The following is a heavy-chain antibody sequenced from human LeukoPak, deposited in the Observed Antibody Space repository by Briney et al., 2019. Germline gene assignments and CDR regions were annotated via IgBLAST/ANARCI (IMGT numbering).Heavy chain of an antibody. Sequence: GGSLRLSCAASGFTFSSYSMNWVRQAPGKGLEWVSYISSSGSTIYYADSVKGRFTISRDNSKNPLYLQMNSLRAEDTAGYSGARGGYDFWSGYRPFDYWGQGTLVTVSS. CDR1: GFTFSSYS. D-gene: IGHD3-3*01. CDR3: ARGGYDFWSGYRPFDY. V-gene: IGHV3-48*01. CDR2: ISSSGSTI. J-gene: IGHJ4*02.